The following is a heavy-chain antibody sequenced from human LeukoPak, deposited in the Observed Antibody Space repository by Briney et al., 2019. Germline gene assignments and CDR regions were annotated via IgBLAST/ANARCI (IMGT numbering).Heavy chain of an antibody. CDR1: GGSISSGGYY. CDR2: IYYSGST. CDR3: ARVVGATNVDY. Sequence: PSQTLSLTCTVSGGSISSGGYYWSWIRQHPGKGLEWIGYIYYSGSTCYNPSLKSRVTISVDTSKNQFSLKLSSVTAADTAVYYCARVVGATNVDYWGQGTLVTVSS. V-gene: IGHV4-31*03. J-gene: IGHJ4*02. D-gene: IGHD1-26*01.